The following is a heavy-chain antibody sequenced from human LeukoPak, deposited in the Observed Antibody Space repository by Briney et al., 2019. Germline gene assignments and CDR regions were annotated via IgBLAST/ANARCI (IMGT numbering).Heavy chain of an antibody. CDR3: ARSFRYTYYYDSSGYYSTGY. CDR2: INPNSGGT. V-gene: IGHV1-2*06. CDR1: GYTFTGYY. Sequence: ASVKVSCKASGYTFTGYYMHWVRQAPGQGLEWMRRINPNSGGTNYAQKFQGRVTMTRDTSISTAYMELSRLRSDDTAVYYCARSFRYTYYYDSSGYYSTGYWGQGTLVTVSS. D-gene: IGHD3-22*01. J-gene: IGHJ4*02.